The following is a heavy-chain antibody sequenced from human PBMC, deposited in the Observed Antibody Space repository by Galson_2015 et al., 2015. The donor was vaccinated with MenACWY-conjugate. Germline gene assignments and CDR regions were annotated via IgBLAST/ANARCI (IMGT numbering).Heavy chain of an antibody. J-gene: IGHJ4*02. CDR1: GFIFNTSW. D-gene: IGHD1-26*01. Sequence: SLRLSCAASGFIFNTSWMHCVRQAPGKGLVWVSRINPGGSSTTYADSVKDRFTISRDNAKNTLYLQMNSLRPEDTAVFYCAKTRGASFCFDSWGQCTLVTVSS. V-gene: IGHV3-74*01. CDR3: AKTRGASFCFDS. CDR2: INPGGSST.